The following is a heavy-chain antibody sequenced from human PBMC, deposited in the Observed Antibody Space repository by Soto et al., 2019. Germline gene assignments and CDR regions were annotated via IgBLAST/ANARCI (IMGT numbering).Heavy chain of an antibody. Sequence: QVHLVQSGAEVKKPGSSVNVSCKASGGTFSNYAITWVRQAPGQGLEWVGRIIPIFGTTNVAQKFQGRVTITADESTTPAYMELSGLRSDDTADYYCAKDGGADGYFGNWLDPWGQGTLVTVSS. CDR2: IIPIFGTT. V-gene: IGHV1-69*15. D-gene: IGHD5-12*01. J-gene: IGHJ5*02. CDR1: GGTFSNYA. CDR3: AKDGGADGYFGNWLDP.